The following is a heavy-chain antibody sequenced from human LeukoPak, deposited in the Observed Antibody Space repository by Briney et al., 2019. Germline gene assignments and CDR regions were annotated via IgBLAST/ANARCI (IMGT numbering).Heavy chain of an antibody. Sequence: ASVKVSCKASGYTFTTYAINWVRQAPGQGLEWMGWIDASTGKPTYAQGFTEQFVFSLDASVSTAYLQISSLKAEDTAVYYCARDNYGAEEGIGSSLVWLDPWGQGTRVTVSS. CDR1: GYTFTTYA. CDR2: IDASTGKP. J-gene: IGHJ5*02. V-gene: IGHV7-4-1*02. CDR3: ARDNYGAEEGIGSSLVWLDP. D-gene: IGHD4-11*01.